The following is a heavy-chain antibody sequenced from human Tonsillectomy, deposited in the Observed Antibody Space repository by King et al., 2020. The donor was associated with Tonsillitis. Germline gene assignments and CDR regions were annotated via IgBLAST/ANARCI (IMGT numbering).Heavy chain of an antibody. V-gene: IGHV4-59*01. CDR3: AKDFDCRGGSCYSGLNWSDP. CDR2: IYSSGST. Sequence: QLQESGPGLVKPSETLSLTCTVSGGSISTYYWSWIRQPPGKGLEWVGDIYSSGSTNYNPSLKSRVTISVDTSKNQFSLKLSSVTAADTAVYYCAKDFDCRGGSCYSGLNWSDPWGQGTLVPVPS. CDR1: GGSISTYY. D-gene: IGHD2-15*01. J-gene: IGHJ5*02.